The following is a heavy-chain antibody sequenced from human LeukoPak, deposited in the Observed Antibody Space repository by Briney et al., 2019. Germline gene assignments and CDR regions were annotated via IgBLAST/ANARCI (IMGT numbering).Heavy chain of an antibody. Sequence: GASVKVSCKASGYTFTGYYMHWVRQAPGQGLEWMGWINPNSGGTNYAQKFQGRVTMTRDTSISTAYMELSRLRSDDTAVYYCARSAQSYYDAFDIWGQGTMVTVSS. CDR1: GYTFTGYY. CDR3: ARSAQSYYDAFDI. D-gene: IGHD1-26*01. V-gene: IGHV1-2*02. CDR2: INPNSGGT. J-gene: IGHJ3*02.